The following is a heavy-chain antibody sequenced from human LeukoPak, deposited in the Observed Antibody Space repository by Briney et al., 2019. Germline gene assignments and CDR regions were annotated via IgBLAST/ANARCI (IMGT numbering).Heavy chain of an antibody. J-gene: IGHJ4*02. CDR1: GGSISSSSYY. Sequence: SETLSLTCTVSGGSISSSSYYWGWIRQPPGKGLEWIGSIYYSGSTYYNPSLKSRVTISVDTSKNQFSLKLSSVTAADTAVYYRARHPGYSYGFFDYWGQGTLVTVSS. CDR2: IYYSGST. V-gene: IGHV4-39*01. CDR3: ARHPGYSYGFFDY. D-gene: IGHD5-18*01.